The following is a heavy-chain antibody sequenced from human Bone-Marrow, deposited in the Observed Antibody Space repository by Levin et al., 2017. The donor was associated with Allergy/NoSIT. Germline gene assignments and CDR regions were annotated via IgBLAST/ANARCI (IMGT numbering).Heavy chain of an antibody. CDR2: ISYDGSNK. CDR1: GFTFSSYG. J-gene: IGHJ4*02. V-gene: IGHV3-30*18. Sequence: GGSLRLSCAASGFTFSSYGMHWVRQAPGKGLEWVAVISYDGSNKYYADSVKGRFTISRDNSKNTLYLQMNSLRGEDTAVYYCAKDPRNCGGDCGDFDYWGQGTLVTVSS. CDR3: AKDPRNCGGDCGDFDY. D-gene: IGHD2-21*02.